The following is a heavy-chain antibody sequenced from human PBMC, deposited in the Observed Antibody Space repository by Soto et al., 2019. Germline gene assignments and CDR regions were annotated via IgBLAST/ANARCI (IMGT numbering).Heavy chain of an antibody. CDR3: ERGLVLRFLDWVSPLGY. Sequence: EVQLVESGGGLVKPGGSLRLSCAASGFTFSSYSMNWVRQAPGKGLEWVSSISSSSSYIYYADSVKGRFTISRDNAKNSLYLQMNSLRAEDTAVYYCERGLVLRFLDWVSPLGYWGQGTLVTVSS. D-gene: IGHD3-3*01. CDR1: GFTFSSYS. J-gene: IGHJ4*02. CDR2: ISSSSSYI. V-gene: IGHV3-21*01.